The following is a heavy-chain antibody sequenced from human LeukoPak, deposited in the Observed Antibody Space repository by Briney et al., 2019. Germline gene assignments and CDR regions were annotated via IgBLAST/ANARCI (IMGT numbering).Heavy chain of an antibody. CDR1: GGSFSGYY. V-gene: IGHV4-34*01. J-gene: IGHJ5*02. CDR3: ARCRVVVVPAAIGWFDP. CDR2: INHSGST. D-gene: IGHD2-2*02. Sequence: PSETLSLTCAVYGGSFSGYYWSWIRQPPGKGPEWIGEINHSGSTNYNPSLKSRVTISVDTSKNQFSLKLSSVTAADTAVYYCARCRVVVVPAAIGWFDPWGQGTLVTVSS.